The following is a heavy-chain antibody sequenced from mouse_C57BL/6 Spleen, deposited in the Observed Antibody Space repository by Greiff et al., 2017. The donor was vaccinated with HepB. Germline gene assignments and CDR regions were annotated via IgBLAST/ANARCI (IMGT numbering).Heavy chain of an antibody. CDR2: INPSNGGT. CDR1: GYTFTSYW. CDR3: ARWGYYSNYEGGAMDY. D-gene: IGHD2-5*01. V-gene: IGHV1-53*01. J-gene: IGHJ4*01. Sequence: VQLQQPGTELVKPGASVKLSCKASGYTFTSYWMHWVKQRPGQGLEWIGNINPSNGGTNYNEKFKSKATLTVDKSSSTAYMQLSSLTSEDSAVYYCARWGYYSNYEGGAMDYWGQGTSVTVSS.